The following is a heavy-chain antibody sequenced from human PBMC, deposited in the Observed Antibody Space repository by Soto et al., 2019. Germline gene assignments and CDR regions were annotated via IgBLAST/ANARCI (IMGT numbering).Heavy chain of an antibody. Sequence: GGSLRLSCAACGFTFSSYWMHWVRQVPGKGLLWVSRIDEYGNTIDYADSVRGRFTISRDNARNTLYLEMNSLRAEDTALYYCTRDIGGRWAYWGPGTLVTVSS. CDR2: IDEYGNTI. CDR1: GFTFSSYW. J-gene: IGHJ4*02. CDR3: TRDIGGRWAY. D-gene: IGHD3-16*01. V-gene: IGHV3-74*01.